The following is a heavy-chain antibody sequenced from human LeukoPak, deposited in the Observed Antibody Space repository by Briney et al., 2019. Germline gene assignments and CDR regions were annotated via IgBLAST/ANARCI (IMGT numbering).Heavy chain of an antibody. CDR3: AKDYFLGYCSSTSCRYPLLAKWFDP. Sequence: RPGGSLRLSCAASGFTFSSYSMHWVRQAPGKGLEWVAFIRYDGSNKYYADSVKGRFTISRDNSKNTLYLQMNSLRAEDTAVYYCAKDYFLGYCSSTSCRYPLLAKWFDPWGQGTLVTVSS. CDR1: GFTFSSYS. V-gene: IGHV3-30*02. CDR2: IRYDGSNK. D-gene: IGHD2-2*01. J-gene: IGHJ5*02.